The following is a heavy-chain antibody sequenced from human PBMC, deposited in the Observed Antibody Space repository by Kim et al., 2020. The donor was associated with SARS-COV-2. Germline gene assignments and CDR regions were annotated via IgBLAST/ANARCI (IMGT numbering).Heavy chain of an antibody. CDR2: IYTSGST. D-gene: IGHD4-17*01. J-gene: IGHJ4*02. Sequence: SETLSLTCTVSGGSISSGSYYWSWIRQPAGKGLEWIGRIYTSGSTNYNPSLKSRVTISVDTSKNQFSLKLSSVTAADTAVYYCARSEPTGDYISWGQGTLVTVSS. V-gene: IGHV4-61*02. CDR1: GGSISSGSYY. CDR3: ARSEPTGDYIS.